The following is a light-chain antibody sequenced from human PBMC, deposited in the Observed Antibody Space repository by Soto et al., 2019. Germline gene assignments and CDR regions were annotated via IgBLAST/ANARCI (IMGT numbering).Light chain of an antibody. CDR3: QVWDSSSDHSVV. CDR1: NIGSKR. CDR2: YDS. J-gene: IGLJ2*01. V-gene: IGLV3-21*04. Sequence: SYELTQPPSVSVAPGKTARITCGGNNIGSKRVHWYQQKPGQAPVLVIYYDSDRPSGIPERFSGSNSGNTATLTISRVEAGDEADYYCQVWDSSSDHSVVFGGGTKVTVL.